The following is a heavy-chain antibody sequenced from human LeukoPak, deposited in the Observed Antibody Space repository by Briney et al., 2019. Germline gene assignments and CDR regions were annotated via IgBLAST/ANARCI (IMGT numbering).Heavy chain of an antibody. V-gene: IGHV5-51*01. CDR1: GYSFTSYW. D-gene: IGHD6-19*01. CDR2: IYPGDSDT. CDR3: ARQGGGGWNYYYYMDV. Sequence: GESLKISCKGSGYSFTSYWIGWVRQMPGKGLEWMGIIYPGDSDTRYSPSFQGQVTISADKSVSTAYLQWSSLKASDTAMYYCARQGGGGWNYYYYMDVWGKGTTVTVSS. J-gene: IGHJ6*03.